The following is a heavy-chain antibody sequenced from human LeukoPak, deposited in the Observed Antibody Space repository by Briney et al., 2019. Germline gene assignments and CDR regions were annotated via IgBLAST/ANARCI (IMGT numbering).Heavy chain of an antibody. CDR3: AREPGIAAAHQGTRYYYYYYGMDV. J-gene: IGHJ6*02. CDR2: INPNSGGT. CDR1: GYTFTGYY. V-gene: IGHV1-2*04. D-gene: IGHD6-13*01. Sequence: ASVKVSCKASGYTFTGYYMHWVRQAPGQGLEWMGWINPNSGGTNYAQKFQGWVTMTRDTSISTAYMELSRLRSDDTAVYYCAREPGIAAAHQGTRYYYYYYGMDVWGQGTTVTVSS.